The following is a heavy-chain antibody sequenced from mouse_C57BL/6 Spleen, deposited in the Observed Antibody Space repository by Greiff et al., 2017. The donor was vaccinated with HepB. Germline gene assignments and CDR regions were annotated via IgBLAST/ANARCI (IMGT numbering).Heavy chain of an antibody. CDR1: GYAFSSSW. V-gene: IGHV1-82*01. CDR3: ASQKIYYDYDAY. CDR2: IYPGDGDT. Sequence: VKLQESGPELVKPGASVKISCKASGYAFSSSWMNWVKQRPGKGLEWIGRIYPGDGDTNYNGKFKGKATLTADKSSSTAYMQLSSLTSEDSAVYFCASQKIYYDYDAYWGQGTLVTVSA. D-gene: IGHD2-4*01. J-gene: IGHJ3*01.